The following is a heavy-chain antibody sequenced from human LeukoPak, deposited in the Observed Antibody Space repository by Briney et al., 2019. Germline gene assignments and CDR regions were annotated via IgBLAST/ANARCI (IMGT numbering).Heavy chain of an antibody. CDR1: GFTFNSYS. J-gene: IGHJ4*02. D-gene: IGHD6-13*01. V-gene: IGHV3-64*01. Sequence: TGGSLRLSCAASGFTFNSYSMYWVRQAPGKGLECVSAISSNGGGTYYANSVKGRFTISRDNSKNTLCLQMGSLRVEDMAVYYCARGGIAAARSQGDYWGQGTLATVSS. CDR3: ARGGIAAARSQGDY. CDR2: ISSNGGGT.